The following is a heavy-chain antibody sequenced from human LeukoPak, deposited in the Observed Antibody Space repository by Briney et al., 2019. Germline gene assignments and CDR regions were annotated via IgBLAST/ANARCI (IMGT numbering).Heavy chain of an antibody. CDR2: IYSGGST. CDR1: GFTVRTDY. CDR3: ARGPKDTSGYYYYFDY. D-gene: IGHD3-22*01. Sequence: PGGSLRLSCAASGFTVRTDYMSWVRQAPGKGLEWASVIYSGGSTYYADSVKGRFTISRDNSKNTLYLQMNSLRAEDTAVYYCARGPKDTSGYYYYFDYWGQGTVVTVSS. V-gene: IGHV3-53*01. J-gene: IGHJ4*02.